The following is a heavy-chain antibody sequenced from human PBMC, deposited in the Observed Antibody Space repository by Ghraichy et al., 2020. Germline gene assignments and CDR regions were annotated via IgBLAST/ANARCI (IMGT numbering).Heavy chain of an antibody. CDR3: ANRLPEDMVRGVIRDY. Sequence: GESLNISCAASGFTFSSYGMHWVRQAPGKGLEWVAVISYDGSNKYYADSVKGRFTISRDNSKNTLYLQMNSLRAEDTAVYYCANRLPEDMVRGVIRDYWGQGTLVTVSS. CDR1: GFTFSSYG. D-gene: IGHD3-10*01. V-gene: IGHV3-30*18. J-gene: IGHJ4*02. CDR2: ISYDGSNK.